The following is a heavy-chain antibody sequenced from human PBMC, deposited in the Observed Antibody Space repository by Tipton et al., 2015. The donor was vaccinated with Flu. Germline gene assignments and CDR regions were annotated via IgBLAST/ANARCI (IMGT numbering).Heavy chain of an antibody. CDR1: GYTFTHFW. D-gene: IGHD5-18*01. V-gene: IGHV5-51*01. CDR2: IYPGDSDT. Sequence: MQLVQSGAEVKKPGESLKISCQASGYTFTHFWIGWVRQVPGKGLEWMGVIYPGDSDTRYSPSFQGQVTFSADKSTNTAYLQWRGLKGSDTAIYYCARQAGRWLPNYYFHYWGQGTLVTVSS. J-gene: IGHJ4*02. CDR3: ARQAGRWLPNYYFHY.